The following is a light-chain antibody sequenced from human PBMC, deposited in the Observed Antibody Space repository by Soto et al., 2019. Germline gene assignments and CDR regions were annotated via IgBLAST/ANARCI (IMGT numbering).Light chain of an antibody. CDR3: QQYDYLPLT. Sequence: DIQMTQSPSSLSASVGDRVTLTCQASQDITNYLNCYQQKPGKDPQLLIYDASNLETGVPSRFSGSGSGTDFTFTISSLQPEDIATYYCQQYDYLPLTFGGGTKVEIE. V-gene: IGKV1-33*01. CDR1: QDITNY. CDR2: DAS. J-gene: IGKJ4*01.